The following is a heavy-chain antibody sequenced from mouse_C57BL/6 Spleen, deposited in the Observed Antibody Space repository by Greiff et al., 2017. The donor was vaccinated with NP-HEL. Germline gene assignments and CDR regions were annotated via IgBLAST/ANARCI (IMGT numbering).Heavy chain of an antibody. CDR1: GFTFSDYG. J-gene: IGHJ4*01. Sequence: EVKLVESGGGLVQPGGSLKLSCAASGFTFSDYGMAWVRQAPRKGPAWVAFISNLAYSIYYADTVTGRFTISRENAKNTLYLEMSSRRSEDTAMDYCAREYDYASDAMDYWGQGTSVTVSS. D-gene: IGHD2-4*01. V-gene: IGHV5-15*04. CDR3: AREYDYASDAMDY. CDR2: ISNLAYSI.